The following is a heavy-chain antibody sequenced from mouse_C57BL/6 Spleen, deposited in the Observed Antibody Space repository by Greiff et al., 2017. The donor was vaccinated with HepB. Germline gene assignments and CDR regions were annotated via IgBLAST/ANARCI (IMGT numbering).Heavy chain of an antibody. J-gene: IGHJ2*01. Sequence: EVQRVESGGGLVKPGGSLKLSCAASGFTFSSYAMSWVRQTPEKRLEWVATISDGGSYTYYPDNVKGRFTISRDNAKNNLYLQMSHLKSEDTAMYYCARDGYYYGSSYFDYWGQGTTLTVSS. CDR2: ISDGGSYT. V-gene: IGHV5-4*01. D-gene: IGHD1-1*01. CDR3: ARDGYYYGSSYFDY. CDR1: GFTFSSYA.